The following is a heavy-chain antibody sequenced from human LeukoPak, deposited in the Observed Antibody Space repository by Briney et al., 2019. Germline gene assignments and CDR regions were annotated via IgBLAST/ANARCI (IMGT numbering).Heavy chain of an antibody. CDR3: ARSPGTAISLDFDY. CDR2: INPNSGGT. J-gene: IGHJ4*02. CDR1: GYTFTSYG. Sequence: ASVKVSCKASGYTFTSYGISWVRQAPGQGLEGMGWINPNSGGTNYAQKFQGRVTMTRDTSISTAYMELSRLRSDDTAVYYCARSPGTAISLDFDYWGQGTLVTVSS. D-gene: IGHD5-18*01. V-gene: IGHV1-2*02.